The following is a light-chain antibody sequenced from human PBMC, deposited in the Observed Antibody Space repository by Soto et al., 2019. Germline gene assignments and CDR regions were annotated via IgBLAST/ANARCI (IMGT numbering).Light chain of an antibody. V-gene: IGLV2-14*01. CDR1: SSDVGGYNY. J-gene: IGLJ2*01. CDR3: SSYIASTSLVV. Sequence: QSALTQPASVSGSPGQSITISCTGTSSDVGGYNYVSWYQQHPGKAPKLMIYEVSNRPSGVSNRFSGSKSGNTDSLTISGLEAEDEADYYCSSYIASTSLVVFGGGTKLTVL. CDR2: EVS.